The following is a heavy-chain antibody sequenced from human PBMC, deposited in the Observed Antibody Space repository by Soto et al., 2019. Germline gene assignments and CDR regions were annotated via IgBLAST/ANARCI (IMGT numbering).Heavy chain of an antibody. CDR2: ISGSGGST. CDR1: GFTFSSYA. J-gene: IGHJ4*02. Sequence: PGGSLRLSCSASGFTFSSYAMSWVRQAPGKGLEWVSDISGSGGSTYYADSVKGRFTIYRDNSKNTLYVQMNSLRAEDTAVYYCAKAYYDSDDFALFDYWGQGTLVTVSS. V-gene: IGHV3-23*01. CDR3: AKAYYDSDDFALFDY. D-gene: IGHD3-22*01.